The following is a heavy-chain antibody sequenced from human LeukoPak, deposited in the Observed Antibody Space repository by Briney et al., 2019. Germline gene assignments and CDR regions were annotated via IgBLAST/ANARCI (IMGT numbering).Heavy chain of an antibody. D-gene: IGHD3-10*01. J-gene: IGHJ5*02. CDR3: ARDIRDYYGSGSYYRFDP. CDR1: GFTFTTYW. V-gene: IGHV3-23*01. CDR2: ISGSGGST. Sequence: PGGSLRLSCAASGFTFTTYWMSWVRQAPGKGLEWVSAISGSGGSTYYADSVKGRFTISRDNSKNTLYLQMNSLRAEDTAVYHCARDIRDYYGSGSYYRFDPWGQGTLVTVSS.